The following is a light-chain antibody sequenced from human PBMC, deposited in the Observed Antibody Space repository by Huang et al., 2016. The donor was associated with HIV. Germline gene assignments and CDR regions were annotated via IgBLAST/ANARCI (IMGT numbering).Light chain of an antibody. V-gene: IGKV4-1*01. CDR3: QQYYSTPYT. Sequence: DIVLTQFPESMAVSLGERATINCTSSQTVLYTSNKKNFLAWYQQKSGQPPKLLLYWASTRESGVPDRFSGSGSWTVFTLTVGNLQAEDVAVYYCQQYYSTPYTFGQGTKLEIK. J-gene: IGKJ2*01. CDR1: QTVLYTSNKKNF. CDR2: WAS.